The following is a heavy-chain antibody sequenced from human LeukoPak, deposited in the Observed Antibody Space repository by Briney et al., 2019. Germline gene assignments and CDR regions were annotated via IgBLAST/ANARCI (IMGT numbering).Heavy chain of an antibody. CDR2: INPNSGGT. V-gene: IGHV1-2*02. D-gene: IGHD3-16*01. CDR3: ARVATEGEFDY. Sequence: ASVKVSCKASGYTFTSYDINWVRQATGQGLEWMGWINPNSGGTNYAQKFQGRVTMTRDTSISTAYMELSRLRSDDTAVYYCARVATEGEFDYWGQGTLVTVSS. CDR1: GYTFTSYD. J-gene: IGHJ4*02.